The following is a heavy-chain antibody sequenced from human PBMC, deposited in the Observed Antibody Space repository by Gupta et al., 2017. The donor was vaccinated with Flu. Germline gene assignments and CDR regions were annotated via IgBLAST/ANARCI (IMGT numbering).Heavy chain of an antibody. J-gene: IGHJ3*02. CDR3: ARGRVAASGLDAFDI. D-gene: IGHD2-15*01. V-gene: IGHV4-59*01. CDR1: GGSISRSY. CDR2: IYYSGRT. Sequence: QVQLQESGPGLVKPSETLSLTCTVAGGSISRSYWSWIRQPPGKGREWIGYIYYSGRTNYNTALKSRVTISVDTSKNLFPQMLSPVTADATAVYYCARGRVAASGLDAFDIWGQGTLVTVSS.